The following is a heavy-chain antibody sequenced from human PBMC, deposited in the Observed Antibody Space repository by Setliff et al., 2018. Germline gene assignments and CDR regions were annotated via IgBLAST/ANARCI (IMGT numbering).Heavy chain of an antibody. J-gene: IGHJ5*02. CDR3: ERLVRYCTATACQRTSGDDL. CDR2: ISAYSGNT. D-gene: IGHD2-8*01. Sequence: ASVKVSCKASGYTFSNYGITWVRQAPCQGLEWMGWISAYSGNTKYAQKLQGRVTMTTDTSTTTAYLELRSLTSEDTAVYYCERLVRYCTATACQRTSGDDLWGQGTLVTVSS. V-gene: IGHV1-18*01. CDR1: GYTFSNYG.